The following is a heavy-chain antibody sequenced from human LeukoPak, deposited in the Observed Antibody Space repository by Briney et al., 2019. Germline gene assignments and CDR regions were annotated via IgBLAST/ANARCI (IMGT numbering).Heavy chain of an antibody. CDR1: GGTFSSYA. D-gene: IGHD3-3*01. CDR3: ARSTIFGVVIISYYYYYGMDV. V-gene: IGHV1-69*05. J-gene: IGHJ6*02. Sequence: GASVKASCKASGGTFSSYAISWVRQAPGQGLEWMGGIIPIFGTANYAQKFQGRVTITTDESTSTAYMELSSLRSEDTAVYYCARSTIFGVVIISYYYYYGMDVWGQGTTVTVSS. CDR2: IIPIFGTA.